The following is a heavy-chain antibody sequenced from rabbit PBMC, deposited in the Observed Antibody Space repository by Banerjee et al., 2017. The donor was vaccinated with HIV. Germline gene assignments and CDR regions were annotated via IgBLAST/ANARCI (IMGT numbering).Heavy chain of an antibody. V-gene: IGHV1S45*01. J-gene: IGHJ4*01. CDR1: GFPFSDKAV. D-gene: IGHD2-1*01. CDR2: IYGGGSAST. CDR3: ARGSAAMTMVITGFYFNL. Sequence: QERLVESGGGLVKPEGSLTLTCKASGFPFSDKAVMCWVRQAPGKGLECIACIYGGGSASTYYASWAKGRFTISKTSSTTVTLQMTSLTAADTATYFCARGSAAMTMVITGFYFNLWGPGTLVTVS.